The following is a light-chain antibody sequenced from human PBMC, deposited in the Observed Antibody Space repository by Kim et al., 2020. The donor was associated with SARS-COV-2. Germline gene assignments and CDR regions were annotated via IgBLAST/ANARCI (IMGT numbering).Light chain of an antibody. CDR1: SSDVGAYDY. J-gene: IGLJ2*01. V-gene: IGLV2-14*01. Sequence: QSALTQPASVSGSPGQSITISCTGTSSDVGAYDYVSWYQQYPGKAPKLMIYEVRKRPSGVSDRFSGSKSDNTASLIISGLQPEDEADYYCSSYTTSRTVVFGGGTQLTVL. CDR2: EVR. CDR3: SSYTTSRTVV.